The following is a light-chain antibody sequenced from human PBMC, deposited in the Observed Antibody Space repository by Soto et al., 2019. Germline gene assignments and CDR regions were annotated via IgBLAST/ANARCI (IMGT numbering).Light chain of an antibody. J-gene: IGLJ7*01. V-gene: IGLV4-69*01. CDR3: QTWGTGSAIVV. Sequence: QSALTQSPSASASLGASVKLTCTLSSGHSNYAIAWHQRQPEKGPRFLMKVNSGGSHIKGDGIPDRFSGSSSGAERYLFISGLQSEDEADYYCQTWGTGSAIVVFGGGTQLAVL. CDR2: VNSGGSH. CDR1: SGHSNYA.